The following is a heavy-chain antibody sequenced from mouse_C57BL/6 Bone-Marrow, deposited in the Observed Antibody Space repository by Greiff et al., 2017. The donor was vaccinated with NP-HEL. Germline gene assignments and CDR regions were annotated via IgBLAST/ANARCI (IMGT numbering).Heavy chain of an antibody. J-gene: IGHJ2*01. CDR2: ISYDGSN. CDR3: AGYGSSYFDY. D-gene: IGHD1-1*01. CDR1: GYSITSGYY. Sequence: EVQVVESGPGLVKPSQSLSLTCSVTGYSITSGYYWNWIRQFPGNKLEWMGYISYDGSNNYNPSLKNRISITRDTSKNQFFLKLNSVTTEDTATYYCAGYGSSYFDYWGQGTTLTVSS. V-gene: IGHV3-6*01.